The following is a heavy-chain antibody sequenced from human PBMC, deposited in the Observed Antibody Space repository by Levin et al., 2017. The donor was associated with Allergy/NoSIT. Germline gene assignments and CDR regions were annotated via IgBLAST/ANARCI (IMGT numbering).Heavy chain of an antibody. J-gene: IGHJ6*02. CDR1: GFTFSNAW. D-gene: IGHD3-10*01. V-gene: IGHV3-15*01. Sequence: RAGGSLRLSCAASGFTFSNAWMSWVRQAPGKGLEWVGRIKSKTDGGTTDYAAPVKGRFTISRDDSKNTLYLQMNSLKTEDTAGYYCTTGPNPRWVVRGVMGYYGMDVWGQGTTVTVSS. CDR3: TTGPNPRWVVRGVMGYYGMDV. CDR2: IKSKTDGGTT.